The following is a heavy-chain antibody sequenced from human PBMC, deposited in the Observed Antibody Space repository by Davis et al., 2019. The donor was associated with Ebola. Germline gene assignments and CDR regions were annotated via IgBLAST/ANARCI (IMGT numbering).Heavy chain of an antibody. J-gene: IGHJ3*02. CDR2: INPSGGST. V-gene: IGHV1-46*03. D-gene: IGHD2-21*01. CDR1: GYTFTSYY. CDR3: ARAPHIVVVKDAFDI. Sequence: AASVKVSCKASGYTFTSYYMHWVRQAPGQGLEWMGIINPSGGSTSYAQKFQGRVTMTRDTSTSTVYMELSSLRSEDTAVYYCARAPHIVVVKDAFDIWGQGTMVTVSS.